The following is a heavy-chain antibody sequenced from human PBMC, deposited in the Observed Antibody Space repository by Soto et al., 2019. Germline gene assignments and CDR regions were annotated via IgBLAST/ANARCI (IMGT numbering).Heavy chain of an antibody. Sequence: GGSLRLSCAASGFTFSSYSMNWVRQAPGKGLEWVSYISSSSSTIYYADSVKGRFTISRDNAKNSLYLQMNSLRDEDTAVYYCATALWSGYYVYGMDVWGQGTTVTVSS. J-gene: IGHJ6*02. CDR1: GFTFSSYS. CDR2: ISSSSSTI. CDR3: ATALWSGYYVYGMDV. V-gene: IGHV3-48*02. D-gene: IGHD3-3*01.